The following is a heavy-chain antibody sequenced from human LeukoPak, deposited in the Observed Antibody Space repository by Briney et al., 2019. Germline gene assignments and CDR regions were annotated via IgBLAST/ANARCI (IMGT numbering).Heavy chain of an antibody. Sequence: PGGSLRLSCAASGFIFSDQYMDWVRQAPGKGLEWVSAISGSGGSTYYADSVKGRFTISRDNSKNTLYLQMNSLRAEDTAVYYCAILWGPFDYWGQGTLVTVSS. CDR1: GFIFSDQY. D-gene: IGHD3-10*01. CDR3: AILWGPFDY. V-gene: IGHV3-23*01. CDR2: ISGSGGST. J-gene: IGHJ4*02.